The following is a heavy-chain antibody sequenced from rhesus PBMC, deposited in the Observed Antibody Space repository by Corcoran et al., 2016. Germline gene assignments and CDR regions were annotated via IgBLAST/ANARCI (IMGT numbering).Heavy chain of an antibody. CDR1: GYSFTSYW. V-gene: IGHV5-20*01. CDR2: IDPSDSES. D-gene: IGHD6-25*01. Sequence: EVQLVQSGAEVQRPGESLKISCRTSGYSFTSYWLSWVRQMPVKGLELMVAIDPSDSESRYNPSFQGQVTIAADKSITTAYLQWSRLKASDTATYYCAKGMGLAAAGPLDYWGQGVLVTVSS. J-gene: IGHJ4*01. CDR3: AKGMGLAAAGPLDY.